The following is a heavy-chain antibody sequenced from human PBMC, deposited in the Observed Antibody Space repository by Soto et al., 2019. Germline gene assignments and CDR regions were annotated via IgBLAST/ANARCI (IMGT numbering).Heavy chain of an antibody. D-gene: IGHD1-1*01. Sequence: QVQLEQSGAEVKKPGSSVKVSCKASGGTFRNSAISWVRQAPGQGLEWLGGIMPIFRTPDYSQMFQGRVTVTADESTSTAYMELRGLRSDDTAVYYCARDNDRPQLGGNYYYILDVWGQGTTVTVSS. CDR1: GGTFRNSA. CDR2: IMPIFRTP. CDR3: ARDNDRPQLGGNYYYILDV. V-gene: IGHV1-69*12. J-gene: IGHJ6*02.